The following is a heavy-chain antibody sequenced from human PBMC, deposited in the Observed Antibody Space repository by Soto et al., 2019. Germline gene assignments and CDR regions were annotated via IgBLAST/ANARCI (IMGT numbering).Heavy chain of an antibody. Sequence: PSETLSLTCTVSGGSISSSTYYWGWIRQPPGKGLEWLGSIHYSGYTHYNPSLKSRVSISVDTSKRQFSLNLNSVTAADTAVYYCTRGLDRAKLGYWGQGIQVTVSS. D-gene: IGHD1-26*01. CDR1: GGSISSSTYY. V-gene: IGHV4-39*01. CDR2: IHYSGYT. CDR3: TRGLDRAKLGY. J-gene: IGHJ4*02.